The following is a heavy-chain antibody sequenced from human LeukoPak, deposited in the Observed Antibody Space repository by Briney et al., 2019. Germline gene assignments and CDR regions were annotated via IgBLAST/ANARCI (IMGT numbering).Heavy chain of an antibody. Sequence: GGSLRLSCAASGFTFSNYAMSWVRQAPGKGLELVSVISGSGDSTKYADSVKGRFTISRDNSKNTLYMQINSLRAEDTAVYYCAMKGMANGDYEPFDFWGQGTLVAVSS. D-gene: IGHD4-17*01. CDR1: GFTFSNYA. CDR2: ISGSGDST. J-gene: IGHJ4*02. V-gene: IGHV3-23*01. CDR3: AMKGMANGDYEPFDF.